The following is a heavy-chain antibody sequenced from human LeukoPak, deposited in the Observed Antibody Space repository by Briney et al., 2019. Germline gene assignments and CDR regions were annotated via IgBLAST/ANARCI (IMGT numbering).Heavy chain of an antibody. Sequence: KPSETLSLTCTVSGGSISSYYWSWIRQPPGKGLEWIGYIYTSGSTNYNPSLKSRVTISVDTSKNQFPLKLSSVTAADTAVYYCARYYYYYYYMDVWGKGTTVTVSS. J-gene: IGHJ6*03. CDR1: GGSISSYY. CDR3: ARYYYYYYYMDV. V-gene: IGHV4-4*09. CDR2: IYTSGST.